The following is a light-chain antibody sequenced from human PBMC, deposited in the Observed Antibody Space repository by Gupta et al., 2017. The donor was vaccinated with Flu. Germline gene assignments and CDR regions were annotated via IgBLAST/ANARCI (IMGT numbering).Light chain of an antibody. CDR3: AAWDDSLNGCV. Sequence: QSVLTQPPSASGTPGQRVTISCSGSSSNIGINTVNWYQQLSGTAPKLLIYSSNQRPSWVPDRFSGSKSGTSAALAISGLQSEEEADYYWAAWDDSLNGCVVDGGTKLTVL. J-gene: IGLJ3*02. V-gene: IGLV1-44*01. CDR2: SSN. CDR1: SSNIGINT.